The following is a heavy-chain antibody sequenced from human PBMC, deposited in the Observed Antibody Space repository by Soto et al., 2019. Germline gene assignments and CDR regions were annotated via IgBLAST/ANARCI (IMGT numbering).Heavy chain of an antibody. Sequence: GASVKVSCKASGGTFSSYAISWVRQAPGQGLEWMGGIIPIFGTANYAQKFQGRVTITADESTSTAYMELSSLRSEDTAVYYCARDLSGGYDILTGYRDYWGQGTLVTVSS. D-gene: IGHD3-9*01. V-gene: IGHV1-69*13. CDR3: ARDLSGGYDILTGYRDY. J-gene: IGHJ4*02. CDR2: IIPIFGTA. CDR1: GGTFSSYA.